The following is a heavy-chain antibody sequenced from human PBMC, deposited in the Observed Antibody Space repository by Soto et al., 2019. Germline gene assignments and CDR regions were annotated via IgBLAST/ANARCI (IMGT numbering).Heavy chain of an antibody. CDR3: AKDRNCSGGSCYSAFDY. CDR1: GFTFSSYA. CDR2: ISGGGSIT. Sequence: EVQLLESGGGLVQPGGSLRLSCAASGFTFSSYAMSWVRQAPGKGLEWVSAISGGGSITYSADSVKGRFTISRDNSKNTLYLQMNSLRAEDTAVYYCAKDRNCSGGSCYSAFDYWGLGTLVTVSS. D-gene: IGHD2-15*01. J-gene: IGHJ4*02. V-gene: IGHV3-23*01.